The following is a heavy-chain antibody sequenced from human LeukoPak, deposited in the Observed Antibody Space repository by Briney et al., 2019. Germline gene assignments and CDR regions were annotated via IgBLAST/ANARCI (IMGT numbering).Heavy chain of an antibody. CDR3: ARGGLEPVDY. V-gene: IGHV3-74*01. CDR1: GFTFGTFW. D-gene: IGHD1-14*01. Sequence: GGSLRLSCAASGFTFGTFWMHWVRQAPGKGLVWVSRINPEETTTNYADAVKGRFTISRDNAKNTLYLQMNSLGAEDTAVYYCARGGLEPVDYWGQGTLVTVSS. J-gene: IGHJ4*02. CDR2: INPEETTT.